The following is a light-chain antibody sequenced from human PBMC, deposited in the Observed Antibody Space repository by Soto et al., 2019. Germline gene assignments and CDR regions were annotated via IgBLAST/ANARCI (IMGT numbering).Light chain of an antibody. J-gene: IGKJ1*01. V-gene: IGKV3-20*01. CDR2: GAS. CDR3: QQYGRTGT. CDR1: QSVSCNH. Sequence: EIVLTQSPGTLSLAPGERATLSCRASQSVSCNHLAWYQQKPGQAPRLLIYGASNRATGIPDRFSGSGSGTDFTLTIIRLEAEDFAVYYCQQYGRTGTFGQGTTVEIK.